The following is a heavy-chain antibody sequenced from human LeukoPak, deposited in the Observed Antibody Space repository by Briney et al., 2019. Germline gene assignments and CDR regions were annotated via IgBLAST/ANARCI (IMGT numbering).Heavy chain of an antibody. V-gene: IGHV4-61*01. Sequence: SETLSLTCTVSGDSVSSNNYYWSWIRQHPGKGLEWIGYIYYSGSTNYNPSLKSRVTISVDTSKNQFSLKLSSVTAADTAVYYCATYSSAMVHYWGQGTLVTVSS. J-gene: IGHJ4*02. CDR1: GDSVSSNNYY. CDR2: IYYSGST. D-gene: IGHD3-10*01. CDR3: ATYSSAMVHY.